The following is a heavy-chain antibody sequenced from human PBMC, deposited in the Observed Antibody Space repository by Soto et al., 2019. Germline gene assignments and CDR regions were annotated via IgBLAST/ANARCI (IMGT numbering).Heavy chain of an antibody. D-gene: IGHD1-7*01. CDR3: ARVTGTIGVAFDI. V-gene: IGHV4-30-4*01. CDR1: GGSISSGDYY. Sequence: PSETLSLTCTVSGGSISSGDYYWSWIRQPPGKGLEWIGYIYYSGSTYYNPSLKSRVTISVDTSKNQFSLKLSSVTAAYTAVYYCARVTGTIGVAFDIWGQGTMVTVSS. CDR2: IYYSGST. J-gene: IGHJ3*02.